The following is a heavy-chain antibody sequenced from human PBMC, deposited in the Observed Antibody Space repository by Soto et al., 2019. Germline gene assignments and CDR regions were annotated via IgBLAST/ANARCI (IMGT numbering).Heavy chain of an antibody. CDR3: ARPMLRGEVLDY. V-gene: IGHV3-7*05. J-gene: IGHJ4*02. Sequence: GGSLRLSCAASRFTFTTYWMTWVRQAPGKGLEWVANINQDGSEEKYVDSVKGRFTISRDNAKSSLFLQMNSLSAEDTAVYYCARPMLRGEVLDYWGQGTPVTVSS. D-gene: IGHD3-10*01. CDR2: INQDGSEE. CDR1: RFTFTTYW.